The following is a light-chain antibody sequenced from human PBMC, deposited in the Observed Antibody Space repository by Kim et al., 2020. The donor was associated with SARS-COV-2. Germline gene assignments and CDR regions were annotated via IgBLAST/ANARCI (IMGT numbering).Light chain of an antibody. CDR3: KVWDSSSDHVV. Sequence: PGKTATLTCGGDDIESKAVHWYQQKPGQAPVLVIYYEYDRPSGIPERFSGSNSGNTATLTISRVEAGDEAEYSCKVWDSSSDHVVFGGGTQLTVL. CDR2: YEY. J-gene: IGLJ3*02. V-gene: IGLV3-21*04. CDR1: DIESKA.